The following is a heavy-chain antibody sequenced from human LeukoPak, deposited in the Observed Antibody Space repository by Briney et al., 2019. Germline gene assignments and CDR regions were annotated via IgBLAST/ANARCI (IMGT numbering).Heavy chain of an antibody. CDR1: GFTVSSNY. CDR2: IYSGGST. J-gene: IGHJ4*02. V-gene: IGHV3-53*01. D-gene: IGHD3-22*01. CDR3: ARDLLSDYYDSRDN. Sequence: GGSLRHSCAASGFTVSSNYMSWVRQAPGKGLEWVSVIYSGGSTYYADSVKGRFTISRDNSKNTLYLQMNSLRAEDTAVYYCARDLLSDYYDSRDNRGQAALVTVSS.